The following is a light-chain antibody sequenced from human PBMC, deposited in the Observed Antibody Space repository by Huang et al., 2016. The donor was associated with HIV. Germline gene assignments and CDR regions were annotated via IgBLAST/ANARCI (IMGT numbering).Light chain of an antibody. CDR2: DAS. CDR1: QDISNY. Sequence: DIQMTQSPSSLSASVGDRVTITCQASQDISNYLSWYQHKPARAPKPLIFDASSLETGVPSRFSGSGSGTYFTLTIASLQPEDVATYYCQHYDDPYTFGQGTKLEIK. J-gene: IGKJ2*01. CDR3: QHYDDPYT. V-gene: IGKV1-33*01.